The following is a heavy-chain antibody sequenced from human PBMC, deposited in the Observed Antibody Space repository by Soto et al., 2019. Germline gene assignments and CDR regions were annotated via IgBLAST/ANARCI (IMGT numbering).Heavy chain of an antibody. V-gene: IGHV4-39*01. Sequence: PSETLSLTCTVSGDSIRSGTYHWGWIRQPPGKGLEWIGSFYDGVSTFYNPSLKSRVTISADTSRNQFSLNLASVTAADTAVYYCARLPSGAYQVYVQYWGQGTLVTVSS. CDR3: ARLPSGAYQVYVQY. J-gene: IGHJ1*01. D-gene: IGHD1-26*01. CDR2: FYDGVST. CDR1: GDSIRSGTYH.